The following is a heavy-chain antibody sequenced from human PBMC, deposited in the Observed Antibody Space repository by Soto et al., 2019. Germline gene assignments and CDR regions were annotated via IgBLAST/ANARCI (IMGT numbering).Heavy chain of an antibody. CDR2: IGTTSSYI. V-gene: IGHV3-21*01. CDR3: AGVMCGDCSSYYYYSMDV. J-gene: IGHJ6*02. CDR1: GFTFGTYT. Sequence: GGSLRLSCAASGFTFGTYTMNWVRQVPGKGLEWVSSIGTTSSYIYYADSVRGRFTISRDNAGCSLYLQMSSLRAEDTAVYYCAGVMCGDCSSYYYYSMDVWGQGTTVTVSS. D-gene: IGHD2-21*02.